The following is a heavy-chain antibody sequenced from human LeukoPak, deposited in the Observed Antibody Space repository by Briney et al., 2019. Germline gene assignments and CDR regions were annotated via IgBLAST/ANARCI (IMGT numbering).Heavy chain of an antibody. CDR1: GDSISSGDYY. Sequence: PSETLSLTCTVSGDSISSGDYYSSWIRQHAGKGLEWIGYIYYTGSTYYNPSLKSRLTISVDTSKNQFSLNLSSVSAADTALYYCTRAPIAVVTPPHFFDYWGQGTLVTVSS. D-gene: IGHD4-23*01. J-gene: IGHJ4*02. CDR2: IYYTGST. CDR3: TRAPIAVVTPPHFFDY. V-gene: IGHV4-31*03.